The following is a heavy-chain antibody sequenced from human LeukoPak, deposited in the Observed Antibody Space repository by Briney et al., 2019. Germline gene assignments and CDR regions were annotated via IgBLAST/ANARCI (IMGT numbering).Heavy chain of an antibody. D-gene: IGHD6-13*01. CDR3: APATPGTVGKYYFDY. J-gene: IGHJ4*02. Sequence: GASVKVSCKTSGYTFTGYYMHWVRQAPGQGLEWMGWINPNSGGTNYAQKFQGRVTMTRDTSISPAYMELSRLSSDDTGVYYCAPATPGTVGKYYFDYWGQGTLVTVSS. CDR1: GYTFTGYY. CDR2: INPNSGGT. V-gene: IGHV1-2*02.